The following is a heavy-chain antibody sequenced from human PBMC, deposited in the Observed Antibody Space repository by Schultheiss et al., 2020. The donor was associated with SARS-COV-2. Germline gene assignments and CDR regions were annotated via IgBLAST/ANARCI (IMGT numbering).Heavy chain of an antibody. V-gene: IGHV4-34*01. D-gene: IGHD2-21*02. J-gene: IGHJ4*02. CDR1: GGSISSYY. CDR2: INHSGST. Sequence: SETLSLTCTVSGGSISSYYWSWIRQPPGKGLEWIGEINHSGSTNYNPSLKSRVTISVDTSKNQFSLKLSSVTAADTAVYYCARLGRIVVVTAPFDYWGQGTLVTVSS. CDR3: ARLGRIVVVTAPFDY.